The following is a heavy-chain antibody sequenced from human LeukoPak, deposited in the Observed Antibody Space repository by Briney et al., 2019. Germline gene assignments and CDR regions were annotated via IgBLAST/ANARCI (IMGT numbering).Heavy chain of an antibody. D-gene: IGHD3-22*01. J-gene: IGHJ1*01. CDR1: GGSISSGGYY. CDR3: ASGYYYDSSGYREYFQH. V-gene: IGHV4-31*03. Sequence: PSETLSLTCTVSGGSISSGGYYWSWIRQHPGKGLEWIGYIYYSGSTYYNPSLKSRVTISVDTSKNQFSLKLSSVTAADTAVYYCASGYYYDSSGYREYFQHWGQGTLVTVSS. CDR2: IYYSGST.